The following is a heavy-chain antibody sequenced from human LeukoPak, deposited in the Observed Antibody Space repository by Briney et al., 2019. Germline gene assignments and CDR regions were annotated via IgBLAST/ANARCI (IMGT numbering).Heavy chain of an antibody. D-gene: IGHD2-15*01. CDR2: INPNSGDT. Sequence: GASVKVSCKASGYTFTGYYMHWVRQAPGQGLEWMGWINPNSGDTNYAQKFQGRVTMTRDTSISTAYMELSRLTSDDTAVYYCVRAEIYVQSRYCSGGTCYRFDYWGQGTLVTVSS. CDR1: GYTFTGYY. J-gene: IGHJ4*02. V-gene: IGHV1-2*02. CDR3: VRAEIYVQSRYCSGGTCYRFDY.